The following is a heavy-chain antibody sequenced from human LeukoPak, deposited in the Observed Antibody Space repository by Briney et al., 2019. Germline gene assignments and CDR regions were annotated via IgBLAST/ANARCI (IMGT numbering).Heavy chain of an antibody. J-gene: IGHJ4*02. Sequence: SETLSLTCAVYGGSFSGYYWSWIRQPPGKGLEWIGEINHSGGTNYNPSLKSRVTISVDTSKNQFSLKLSSVTAADTAVYYCARRGSSWYVYWGQGTLVTVSS. V-gene: IGHV4-34*01. CDR3: ARRGSSWYVY. CDR1: GGSFSGYY. CDR2: INHSGGT. D-gene: IGHD6-13*01.